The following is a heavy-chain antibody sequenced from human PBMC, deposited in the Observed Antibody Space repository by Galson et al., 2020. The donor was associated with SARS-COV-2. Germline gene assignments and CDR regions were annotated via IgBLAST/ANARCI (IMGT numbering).Heavy chain of an antibody. V-gene: IGHV3-9*01. J-gene: IGHJ4*02. Sequence: GGSLRLSCAASGFTFDDYAMHWVRQAPGKGLEWVSGISWNSGSIGYADSVKGRFTISRDNAKNSLYLQMNSLRAEDTALYYCAKENRGFDYWGQGTLVTVSS. CDR2: ISWNSGSI. CDR1: GFTFDDYA. CDR3: AKENRGFDY.